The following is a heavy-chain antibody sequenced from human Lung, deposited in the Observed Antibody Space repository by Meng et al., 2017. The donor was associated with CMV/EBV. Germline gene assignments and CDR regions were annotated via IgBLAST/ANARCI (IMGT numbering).Heavy chain of an antibody. CDR2: IWSDGSAT. D-gene: IGHD3-3*01. J-gene: IGHJ4*02. CDR3: AKDKGVRYLEWFSV. V-gene: IGHV3-30*02. Sequence: SCTASGLTFSNHGMHWVRQAPGKGLEWVAFIWSDGSATYYADSVRGRFTISRDNSKNTVYLQMNSLRTEDTAVYSCAKDKGVRYLEWFSVRGQKTMVTVSS. CDR1: GLTFSNHG.